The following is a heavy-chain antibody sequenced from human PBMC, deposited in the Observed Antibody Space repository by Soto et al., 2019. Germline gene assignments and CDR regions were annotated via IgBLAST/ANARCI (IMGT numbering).Heavy chain of an antibody. D-gene: IGHD3-22*01. Sequence: PSETLSLTCTVSGGSISSYYWGWIRQPPGKGLEWIGSIYYSGSTYYNPSLKSRVTIARDTSKNQVTLTVTSVTAADAAVYYCARRSGPTGYDVWCQGTLVTVSS. CDR1: GGSISSYY. CDR2: IYYSGST. V-gene: IGHV4-39*06. CDR3: ARRSGPTGYDV. J-gene: IGHJ1*01.